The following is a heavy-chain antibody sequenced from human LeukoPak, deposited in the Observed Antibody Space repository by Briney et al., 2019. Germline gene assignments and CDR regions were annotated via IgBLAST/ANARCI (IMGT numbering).Heavy chain of an antibody. V-gene: IGHV1-8*01. Sequence: GASVKVSCKASGYTFTSYDINWVRQATGQGLEWMGWMNPNSGNTGYAQKLQGRVTMTKNPSKSTAYMELSSLRSEDTAVYYCAKKRWYYYDSSGYRNWFDLWGQGTLVTVSS. CDR3: AKKRWYYYDSSGYRNWFDL. CDR2: MNPNSGNT. CDR1: GYTFTSYD. J-gene: IGHJ5*02. D-gene: IGHD3-22*01.